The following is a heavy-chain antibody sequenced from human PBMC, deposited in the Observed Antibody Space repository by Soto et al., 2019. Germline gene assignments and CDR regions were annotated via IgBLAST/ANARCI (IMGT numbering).Heavy chain of an antibody. Sequence: VQLVESGGGLVQPGRSLRLSCAASGFTFSSYGMHWVRQAPGKGLEWVAVVWYDGSNKYYADSVKGRFTISRDNSKNTLYLQMNSLRAEDTAVYYCARDGYCSGGSCYSVPVFDYWGQGTLVTVSS. CDR3: ARDGYCSGGSCYSVPVFDY. CDR1: GFTFSSYG. J-gene: IGHJ4*02. CDR2: VWYDGSNK. D-gene: IGHD2-15*01. V-gene: IGHV3-33*01.